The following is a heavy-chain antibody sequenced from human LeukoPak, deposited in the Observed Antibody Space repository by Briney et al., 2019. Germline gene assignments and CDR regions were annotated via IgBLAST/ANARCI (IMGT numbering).Heavy chain of an antibody. D-gene: IGHD6-6*01. V-gene: IGHV1-2*02. CDR3: ARGLQEYSSSNY. J-gene: IGHJ4*02. CDR2: INPNSGGT. Sequence: ASVKVSCKASGYTFTGYYMHWVRQAPGQGLEWMGWINPNSGGTNYAQKFQGRVAMTRDTSISTAYMELSRLRSDDTAVYYCARGLQEYSSSNYWGQGTLVTVSS. CDR1: GYTFTGYY.